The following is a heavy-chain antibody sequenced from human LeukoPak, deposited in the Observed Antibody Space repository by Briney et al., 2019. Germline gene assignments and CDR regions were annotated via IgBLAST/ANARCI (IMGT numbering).Heavy chain of an antibody. CDR1: GYTFTSYY. J-gene: IGHJ4*02. CDR3: AREPRYGSGSYHFDY. Sequence: ASVKVSCKASGYTFTSYYMHWVRQAPGQGLEWMGIINPSGGSTSYAQKFQGRVTMTRDMSTSTVYMELSSLRSEDTAVYCCAREPRYGSGSYHFDYWGQGTLVTVSS. CDR2: INPSGGST. V-gene: IGHV1-46*01. D-gene: IGHD3-10*01.